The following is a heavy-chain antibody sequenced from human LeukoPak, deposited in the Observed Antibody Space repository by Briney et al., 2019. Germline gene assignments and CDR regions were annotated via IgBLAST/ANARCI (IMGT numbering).Heavy chain of an antibody. CDR1: GYTFTSYD. J-gene: IGHJ5*02. CDR3: ARDYSSGWYGEFDP. Sequence: GASVKVSCKASGYTFTSYDINWVRQATGQGLEWMGWMNPNSGNTGYAQKFQGRVTMTRNTSISTAYMELSSLRSEDTAVYYCARDYSSGWYGEFDPWGQGTLVTVSS. CDR2: MNPNSGNT. V-gene: IGHV1-8*01. D-gene: IGHD6-19*01.